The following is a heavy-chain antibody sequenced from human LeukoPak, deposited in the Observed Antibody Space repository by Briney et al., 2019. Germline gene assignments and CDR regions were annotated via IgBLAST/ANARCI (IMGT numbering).Heavy chain of an antibody. Sequence: PAQTLSLTCSVSVGSMSSGGDYGTWVRQHPGKGLEWLGYSSDSGSTYYNPSLKSRVTISVETSKNQFSLKLSYVTAADTALYYCARTYYYDRSGKTVGFDPWGQGTLVTVSS. CDR2: SSDSGST. CDR1: VGSMSSGGDY. D-gene: IGHD3-22*01. CDR3: ARTYYYDRSGKTVGFDP. J-gene: IGHJ5*02. V-gene: IGHV4-31*03.